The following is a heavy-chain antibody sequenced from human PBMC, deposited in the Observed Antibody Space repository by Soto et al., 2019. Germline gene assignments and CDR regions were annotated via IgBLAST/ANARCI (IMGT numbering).Heavy chain of an antibody. CDR2: FDPEDGET. Sequence: ASVKVSCKVSGYTLTELSMHWVRQAPGKGLEWMGGFDPEDGETIYAQKFQGRVTMTEDTSTDTAYMELSSMRSEDTAVYYCETGGAEYFQHWGQGTLVTVSS. CDR1: GYTLTELS. CDR3: ETGGAEYFQH. V-gene: IGHV1-24*01. J-gene: IGHJ1*01.